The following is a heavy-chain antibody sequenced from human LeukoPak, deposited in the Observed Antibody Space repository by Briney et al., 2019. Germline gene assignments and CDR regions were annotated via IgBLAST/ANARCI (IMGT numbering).Heavy chain of an antibody. CDR3: ARDYRNSYGYSHDY. Sequence: GGSLRLSCAASGFTFSSYWMSWVRQAPGKGLEWVANIKQDGSEKYYVDSVKGRFTISRDNAKNSLYLQMNSLRAEDTAVYYCARDYRNSYGYSHDYWGQGTLVTVSS. D-gene: IGHD5-18*01. CDR2: IKQDGSEK. V-gene: IGHV3-7*01. CDR1: GFTFSSYW. J-gene: IGHJ4*02.